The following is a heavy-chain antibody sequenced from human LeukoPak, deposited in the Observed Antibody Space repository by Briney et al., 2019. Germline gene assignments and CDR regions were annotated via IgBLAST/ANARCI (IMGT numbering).Heavy chain of an antibody. CDR2: IIPILGIA. V-gene: IGHV1-69*04. D-gene: IGHD2-15*01. Sequence: GASVKVSCKASGGTFSSYAISWVRQAPGQGLEWMGRIIPILGIANYAQKFQGRVTITADKSTSTAYMELSSLRSEDTAVYYCARDGPDIVVVVAAIWGQGTMVTVSS. CDR3: ARDGPDIVVVVAAI. J-gene: IGHJ3*02. CDR1: GGTFSSYA.